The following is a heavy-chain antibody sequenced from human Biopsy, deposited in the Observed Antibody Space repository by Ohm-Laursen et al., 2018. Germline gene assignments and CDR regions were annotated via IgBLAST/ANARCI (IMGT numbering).Heavy chain of an antibody. J-gene: IGHJ5*02. CDR2: IYYSGNT. CDR1: GGSINGGSYY. CDR3: AREDYYTWFDP. V-gene: IGHV4-61*01. Sequence: SQTLSLTCTVSGGSINGGSYYWSWLPPPPGKGLEWVGYIYYSGNTHYNPSLKSRVTMSIDKSKNQFSLRLSSVTYTDTAVYYCAREDYYTWFDPWGQGTLVTVSS. D-gene: IGHD2/OR15-2a*01.